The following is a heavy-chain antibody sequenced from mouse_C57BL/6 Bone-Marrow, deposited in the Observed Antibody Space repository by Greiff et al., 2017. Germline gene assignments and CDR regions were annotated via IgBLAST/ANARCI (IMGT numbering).Heavy chain of an antibody. CDR2: INPNNGGT. J-gene: IGHJ2*01. D-gene: IGHD1-1*01. CDR1: GYTFTDYY. Sequence: EVKLQQSGPELVKPGASVKISCKASGYTFTDYYMNWVKQSHGKSLEWIGDINPNNGGTSYNQKFKGKATLTVDKSSSTAYMELSSLTSEDSAVYYCARECCITTVAGYYFDYWGQGTTLTVSS. CDR3: ARECCITTVAGYYFDY. V-gene: IGHV1-26*01.